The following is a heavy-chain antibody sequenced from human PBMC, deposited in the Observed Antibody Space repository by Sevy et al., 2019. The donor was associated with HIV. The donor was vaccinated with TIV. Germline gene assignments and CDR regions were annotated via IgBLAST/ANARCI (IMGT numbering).Heavy chain of an antibody. CDR3: ARVSGNSEWGYYFDY. CDR1: GGSISSGLYS. J-gene: IGHJ4*02. Sequence: SETLSLTCAVSGGSISSGLYSWSWIRQPPGKGLEWIGYIHQSGSTSYTPSLKSRVNISLDKSKNQFSLKMSSVRAADTAVYYCARVSGNSEWGYYFDYWGQGTLVTVLL. CDR2: IHQSGST. D-gene: IGHD2-21*02. V-gene: IGHV4-30-2*01.